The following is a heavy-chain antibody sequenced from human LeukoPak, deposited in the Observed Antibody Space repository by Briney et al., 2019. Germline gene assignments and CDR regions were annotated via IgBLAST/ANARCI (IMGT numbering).Heavy chain of an antibody. Sequence: ASVKVSCKASGYTFTSYDINWVRQATGQGLEWMGWMNPNSGNTGYAQKFQGRVTMTRNTSISTAYMELSSLRSEDTAVYYCARGRLTMVLGVINYWGQGTLVTVSS. CDR3: ARGRLTMVLGVINY. CDR2: MNPNSGNT. V-gene: IGHV1-8*01. D-gene: IGHD3-10*01. CDR1: GYTFTSYD. J-gene: IGHJ4*02.